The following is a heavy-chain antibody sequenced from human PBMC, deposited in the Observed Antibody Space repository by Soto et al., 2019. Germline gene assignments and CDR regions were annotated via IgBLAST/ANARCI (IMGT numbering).Heavy chain of an antibody. CDR2: IYYSGST. CDR1: GGSFSGYY. CDR3: ARVPKYCSGGSCPTHFDY. J-gene: IGHJ4*02. D-gene: IGHD2-15*01. Sequence: LSLTCAVYGGSFSGYYWSWIRQHPGKGLEWIGYIYYSGSTYYNPSLKSRVTISVDTSKNQFSLKLSSVTAADTAVYYCARVPKYCSGGSCPTHFDYWGQGTLVTVSS. V-gene: IGHV4-31*11.